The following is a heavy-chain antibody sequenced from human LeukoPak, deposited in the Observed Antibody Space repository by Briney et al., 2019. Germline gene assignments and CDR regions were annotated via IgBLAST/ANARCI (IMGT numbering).Heavy chain of an antibody. CDR3: AKDQSRGIVVVPAAMGFDY. V-gene: IGHV3-30*04. D-gene: IGHD2-2*01. Sequence: GGTLRLSCAAPGFTFTNYAMSWVRQAPGKGLEWVAVISYDGSNKYYADSVKGRFTISRDNSKNTLYLQMNSLRAEDTAVYYCAKDQSRGIVVVPAAMGFDYWGQGTLVTVSS. CDR2: ISYDGSNK. J-gene: IGHJ4*02. CDR1: GFTFTNYA.